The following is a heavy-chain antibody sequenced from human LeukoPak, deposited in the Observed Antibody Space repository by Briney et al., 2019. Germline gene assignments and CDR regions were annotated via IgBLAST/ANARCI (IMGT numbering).Heavy chain of an antibody. CDR1: GFTFGDYA. CDR3: AKDESRMTTVTFFDY. D-gene: IGHD4-17*01. V-gene: IGHV3-23*01. CDR2: ISGSGGST. Sequence: GGSLRLSCTASGFTFGDYAMSWVRQAPGKGLEWVSAISGSGGSTYYADSVKGRFTISRDNSKNTLYLQMNSLRAEDTAVYYCAKDESRMTTVTFFDYWGQGTLVTVSS. J-gene: IGHJ4*02.